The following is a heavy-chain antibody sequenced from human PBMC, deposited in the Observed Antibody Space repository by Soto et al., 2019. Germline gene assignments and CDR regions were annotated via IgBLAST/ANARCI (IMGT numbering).Heavy chain of an antibody. CDR3: EKEFYYDPSGQYSVLYFCS. J-gene: IGHJ4*02. Sequence: PGGPHRLPCSASGFRSSSYAMSRFRQAPPQGLEWVSSISTRGGRTNYADSVKGRFTLSRDNSANAAYRDKDYLRSEDTGVDYCEKEFYYDPSGQYSVLYFCSLGQVALVTVST. CDR2: ISTRGGRT. CDR1: GFRSSSYA. D-gene: IGHD3-22*01. V-gene: IGHV3-23*01.